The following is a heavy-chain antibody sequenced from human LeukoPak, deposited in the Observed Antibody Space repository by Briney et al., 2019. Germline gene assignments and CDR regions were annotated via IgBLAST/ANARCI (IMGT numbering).Heavy chain of an antibody. CDR3: ARECYDFWSGYYTGYYYYMDV. CDR2: IWYDGSNK. Sequence: GGSLRLSCAASGFTFSSYGMHWVRHAPGKGLEWVAVIWYDGSNKYYADSVKGRFTISRDNSKNTLYLQMNSLRAEDTAVYYCARECYDFWSGYYTGYYYYMDVWGKGTTVTVSS. CDR1: GFTFSSYG. D-gene: IGHD3-3*01. J-gene: IGHJ6*03. V-gene: IGHV3-33*01.